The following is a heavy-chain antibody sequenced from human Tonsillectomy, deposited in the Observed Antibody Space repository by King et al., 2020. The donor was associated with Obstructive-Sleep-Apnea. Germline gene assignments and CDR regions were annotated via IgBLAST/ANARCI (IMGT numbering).Heavy chain of an antibody. V-gene: IGHV4-4*02. D-gene: IGHD5-18*01. J-gene: IGHJ4*02. CDR2: IYHSGRT. Sequence: VQLQESGPGLVKPSGTLSLTCAVSGGSISSSNWWSWVRQPPGKGLEWIGEIYHSGRTKYKPSLKSRVTISVDKSKNQFSLKLSSVTAADTAVYYCARAAGAHSYGTYYYFDYGGQGTLVTVPS. CDR3: ARAAGAHSYGTYYYFDY. CDR1: GGSISSSNW.